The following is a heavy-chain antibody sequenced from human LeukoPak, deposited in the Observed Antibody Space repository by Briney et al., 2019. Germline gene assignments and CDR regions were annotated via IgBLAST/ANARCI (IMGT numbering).Heavy chain of an antibody. V-gene: IGHV3-21*01. J-gene: IGHJ4*02. CDR1: GFTFSSYS. CDR2: ISSSSSYI. D-gene: IGHD6-19*01. CDR3: AREPVPRGWYDGDY. Sequence: GGSLRLSCAASGFTFSSYSMNWVRQAPGKGLEWVSSISSSSSYIYYADSVKGRFTISRDNAKNSLYLQMNSLRAEDTAVYYCAREPVPRGWYDGDYWGQGTLVTVSS.